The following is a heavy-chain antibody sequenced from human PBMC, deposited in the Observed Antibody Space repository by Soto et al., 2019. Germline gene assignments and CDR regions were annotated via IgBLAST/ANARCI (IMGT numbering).Heavy chain of an antibody. D-gene: IGHD6-13*01. CDR2: FDPEDGET. CDR1: GTTLLNFS. J-gene: IGHJ6*02. V-gene: IGHV1-24*01. CDR3: ATDMGQQLVGYYYYGMDV. Sequence: QVQLVQSGAEVRNLGASVKVSGRVSGTTLLNFSLNWFRKAPGKGLGGMGGFDPEDGETIYAQKFQGRVTMTEDTSTDTAYMELSSLRSEDTAVYYCATDMGQQLVGYYYYGMDVWGQGTTVTVSS.